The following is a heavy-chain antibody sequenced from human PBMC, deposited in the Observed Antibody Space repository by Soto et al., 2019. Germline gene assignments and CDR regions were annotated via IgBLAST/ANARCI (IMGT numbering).Heavy chain of an antibody. J-gene: IGHJ4*02. Sequence: QVQLVQSGAEVKKPGASVKVSCKASGYTFTSYGISWVRQAPGQGLEWMGWISAYNGNTNYAQKLQGRVTMTTDTSTSTPYRERGTLRSDDTAVFYWARETPPADYWGQGPLVTVSS. V-gene: IGHV1-18*01. CDR1: GYTFTSYG. CDR3: ARETPPADY. CDR2: ISAYNGNT.